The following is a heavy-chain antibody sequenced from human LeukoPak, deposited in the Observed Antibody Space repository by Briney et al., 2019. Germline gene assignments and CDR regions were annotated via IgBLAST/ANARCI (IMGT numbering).Heavy chain of an antibody. J-gene: IGHJ6*04. D-gene: IGHD2-8*01. CDR1: GLTFSSKS. Sequence: AESLRLARAASGLTFSSKSMNWVSQAQRKVLEWDSSIRSSSSYIYYADSVKGRFTISRDNAKNSLYLQMNSLRAEDTAVYYCARAPVWCTNGVCYADAWGKGTTVTVSS. V-gene: IGHV3-21*01. CDR3: ARAPVWCTNGVCYADA. CDR2: IRSSSSYI.